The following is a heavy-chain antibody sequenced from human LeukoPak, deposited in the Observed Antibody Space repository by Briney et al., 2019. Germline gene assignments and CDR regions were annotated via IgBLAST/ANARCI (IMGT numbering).Heavy chain of an antibody. CDR2: ISAYNGNT. J-gene: IGHJ6*03. Sequence: ASVKVSCKASGYTFTSCGITWVRQAPGQGLEWMGWISAYNGNTNYAQKLQGRVTMTTDTSTSTAYMELRSLRSDDTAVYYCARDVGCSSTSCYTRPYYYYMDVWGKGTTVTVSS. D-gene: IGHD2-2*02. CDR3: ARDVGCSSTSCYTRPYYYYMDV. V-gene: IGHV1-18*01. CDR1: GYTFTSCG.